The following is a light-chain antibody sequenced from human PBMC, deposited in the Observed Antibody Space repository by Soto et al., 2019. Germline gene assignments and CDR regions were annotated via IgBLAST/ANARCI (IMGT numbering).Light chain of an antibody. V-gene: IGKV3-15*01. Sequence: IVMTQSPAPLSVSPRERATLSCRASQSVSSNLAWYQQKPGQAPRLLIYGASTRATGIPARFSGSGSGTEFTLTISSLQSEDFAVYYCQQYDDWPRTFGQGTKVDI. CDR2: GAS. J-gene: IGKJ1*01. CDR1: QSVSSN. CDR3: QQYDDWPRT.